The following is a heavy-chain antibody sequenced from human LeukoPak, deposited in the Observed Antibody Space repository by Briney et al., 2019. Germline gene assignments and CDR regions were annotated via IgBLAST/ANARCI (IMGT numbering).Heavy chain of an antibody. Sequence: PGRSLRLSCAASGFTFSSYGMHWVRQAPGKGLEWVALIWYDGSYKYYADSVKGRFTISRDNSKNTLYLQMNSLRAEGTAVYYCARGTADYDFWSGYYNDAFDIWGQGTMVTVSS. D-gene: IGHD3-3*01. V-gene: IGHV3-33*01. CDR1: GFTFSSYG. CDR2: IWYDGSYK. J-gene: IGHJ3*02. CDR3: ARGTADYDFWSGYYNDAFDI.